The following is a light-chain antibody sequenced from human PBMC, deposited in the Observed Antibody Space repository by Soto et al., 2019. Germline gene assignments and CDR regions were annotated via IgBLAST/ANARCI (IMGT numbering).Light chain of an antibody. CDR3: QHYDSSPPYT. J-gene: IGKJ2*01. V-gene: IGKV3-20*01. CDR1: RSFASSY. Sequence: IVLTQSPVTLSLSPGGRATLSCRASRSFASSYLGWYQQKPGQAPRLLIYAASTRATGIPDRFSGSGSATDFTLTISRLEPEDSAVYYCQHYDSSPPYTFGQGTKLEIK. CDR2: AAS.